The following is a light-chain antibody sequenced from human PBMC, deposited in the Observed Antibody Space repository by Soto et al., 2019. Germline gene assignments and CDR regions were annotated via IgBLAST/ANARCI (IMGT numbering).Light chain of an antibody. CDR1: QSVRGN. CDR3: QQYNNWPFIT. V-gene: IGKV3-15*01. Sequence: EIVMTQSPATLSVSPGARATLSCRASQSVRGNLAWYQQRPGQSPRLVXYGASSRATGIPVRFSGSGSGTELTLTISSLQPEDFAAYYCQQYNNWPFITFGQGTRLEIK. J-gene: IGKJ5*01. CDR2: GAS.